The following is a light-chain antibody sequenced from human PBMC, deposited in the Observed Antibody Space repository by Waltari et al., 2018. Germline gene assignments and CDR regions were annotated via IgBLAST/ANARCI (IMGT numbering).Light chain of an antibody. CDR3: AAWDDSLKGVL. J-gene: IGLJ2*01. Sequence: QSVLTQTPSVPQAPRHRVTLSCSGSRPNIGKNAVNWYQQVPGKAPKLLVFADDLLPSGVSGRFSGSKSGTSASLAISGLRSEDEGVYFCAAWDDSLKGVLFGGGTKLTVL. V-gene: IGLV1-36*01. CDR2: ADD. CDR1: RPNIGKNA.